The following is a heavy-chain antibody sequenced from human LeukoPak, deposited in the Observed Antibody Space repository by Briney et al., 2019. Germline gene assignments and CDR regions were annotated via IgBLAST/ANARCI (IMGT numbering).Heavy chain of an antibody. J-gene: IGHJ4*02. D-gene: IGHD2-2*01. CDR3: ARDPFVVVVPLVTRGDYFDY. Sequence: RAGGSLRLSCAASGFTFSSYAMHWVRQAPGKGLEWVAVISYDESHKYYADSVKGRFTISRDNSKNTLYLQMNSLRPEDTAVYYCARDPFVVVVPLVTRGDYFDYWGQGTLVTVSS. CDR2: ISYDESHK. CDR1: GFTFSSYA. V-gene: IGHV3-30*04.